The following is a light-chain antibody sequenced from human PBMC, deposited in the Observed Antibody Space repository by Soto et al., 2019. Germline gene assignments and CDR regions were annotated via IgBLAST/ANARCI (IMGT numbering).Light chain of an antibody. CDR2: GAS. V-gene: IGKV3-20*01. Sequence: EIVLTQSPATLSLSPGERATLSCRASQSIRSPFLAWYQQKPGQAPRLFIHGASSRATGIPDRFSGSGPGTDFTLTISRLEPEDFAVYYCGSDEWTFGQGTKVE. CDR3: GSDEWT. J-gene: IGKJ1*01. CDR1: QSIRSPF.